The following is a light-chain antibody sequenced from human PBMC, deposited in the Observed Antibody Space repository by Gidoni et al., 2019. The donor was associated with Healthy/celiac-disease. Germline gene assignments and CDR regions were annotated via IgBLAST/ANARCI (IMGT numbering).Light chain of an antibody. CDR1: QSVSSSY. Sequence: DIVLTQSPGTLSLSPGERATLSCRASQSVSSSYLAWYQQKPGQAPRLLIYGASSRDTGIPDRFSGSGSGTDFTLTISRLEPEDLAVYYCQQYGSSPVTFGQGTRLEIK. CDR3: QQYGSSPVT. CDR2: GAS. V-gene: IGKV3-20*01. J-gene: IGKJ5*01.